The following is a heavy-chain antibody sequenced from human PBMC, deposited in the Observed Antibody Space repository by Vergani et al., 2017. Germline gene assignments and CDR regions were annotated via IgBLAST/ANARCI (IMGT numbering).Heavy chain of an antibody. V-gene: IGHV1-69*02. D-gene: IGHD3-9*01. CDR1: GGTFSSYT. CDR3: ARSPSGLRYFDVPLYYFDY. Sequence: QVQLVQSGAEVKKPGSSVKVSCKASGGTFSSYTISWVRQAPGQGLEWMGRIIPILGIANYAQKFQGRVTITADKSTSTAYMELSSLRSEDTAVYYCARSPSGLRYFDVPLYYFDYWGQGTLVTVSS. CDR2: IIPILGIA. J-gene: IGHJ4*02.